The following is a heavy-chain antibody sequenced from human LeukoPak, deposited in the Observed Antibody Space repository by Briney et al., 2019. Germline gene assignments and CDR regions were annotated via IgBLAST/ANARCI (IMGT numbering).Heavy chain of an antibody. D-gene: IGHD1-26*01. CDR2: IGRDSSYI. CDR1: GFAFSTHN. CDR3: ARANSGYDAFDI. Sequence: GGSLRLSWAASGFAFSTHNMNWVRQAPGKGLEWVSSIGRDSSYIYYADSLKGRFTISRDNAKNSLYLQMNSLRAEDTAVYYCARANSGYDAFDIWGQGTMVTVSS. V-gene: IGHV3-21*01. J-gene: IGHJ3*02.